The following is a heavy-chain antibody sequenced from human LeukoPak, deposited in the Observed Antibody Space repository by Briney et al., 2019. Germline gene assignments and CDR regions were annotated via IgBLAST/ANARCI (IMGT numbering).Heavy chain of an antibody. D-gene: IGHD2-2*01. CDR1: GGSFSDYY. CDR2: INHSGST. V-gene: IGHV4-34*01. J-gene: IGHJ4*02. Sequence: SETLSLTCAVYGGSFSDYYWNWIRQPPGKGLEWIGEINHSGSTNYSPSLKSRVTISVDTSKNQFSLRLSSVTAADTAVYYCATSITKPDPIVVVPAAIRVAQAFDHWGQGTLVTVSS. CDR3: ATSITKPDPIVVVPAAIRVAQAFDH.